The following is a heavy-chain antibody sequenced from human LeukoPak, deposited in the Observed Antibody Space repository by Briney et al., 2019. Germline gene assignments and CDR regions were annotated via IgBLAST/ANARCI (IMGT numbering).Heavy chain of an antibody. CDR1: GFTFSDYY. Sequence: GGSLRLSCAASGFTFSDYYMSWIRQAPGKGLEWVSYISSSGSTIYYADSVKGRFTISRDNAKNSLYLQMNSLRAEDTALYYCARHPSSSWYPNWFDPWGQGTLVTVSS. CDR3: ARHPSSSWYPNWFDP. CDR2: ISSSGSTI. J-gene: IGHJ5*02. V-gene: IGHV3-11*01. D-gene: IGHD6-13*01.